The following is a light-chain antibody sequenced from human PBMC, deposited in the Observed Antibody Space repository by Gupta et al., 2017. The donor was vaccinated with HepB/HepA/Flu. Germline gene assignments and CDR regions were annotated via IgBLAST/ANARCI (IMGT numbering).Light chain of an antibody. CDR3: QQHNRYSRT. CDR1: QSISSW. J-gene: IGKJ1*01. CDR2: KAS. V-gene: IGKV1-5*03. Sequence: DIQMTQSPSTLSASVGDRVTITCRASQSISSWLAWYQQKPGKAPKLLIYKASSLESGVPSRFSGSGSGTEFTLTISRLKPDDFATYYCQQHNRYSRTFGQGTKVEMK.